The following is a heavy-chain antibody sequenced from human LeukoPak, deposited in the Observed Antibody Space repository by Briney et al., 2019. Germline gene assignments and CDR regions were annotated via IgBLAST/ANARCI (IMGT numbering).Heavy chain of an antibody. Sequence: GGSLRLSCAASGFTFSSFGMSWVRQAPGKGLEWVSAISSTGGTAYYADSVKGRFTISRDNAKNTLYLQMNSLRAEDTAIYYCAKNGDRGAYCSGGSCYPYYYYNMDVWGKGTTVTISS. J-gene: IGHJ6*03. V-gene: IGHV3-23*01. CDR3: AKNGDRGAYCSGGSCYPYYYYNMDV. D-gene: IGHD2-15*01. CDR2: ISSTGGTA. CDR1: GFTFSSFG.